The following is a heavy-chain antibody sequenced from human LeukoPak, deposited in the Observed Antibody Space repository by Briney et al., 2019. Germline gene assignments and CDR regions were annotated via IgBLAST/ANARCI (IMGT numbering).Heavy chain of an antibody. Sequence: GGSLRLSCAASGFTFSRFWMNWVRQAPGKGLEWVAHIKQDGGEKHYVDSVKGRFTISGDNAKNSLYLQMNSLRAEDTAVYYCASGSGWLIENWGQGTLVTVSS. CDR3: ASGSGWLIEN. D-gene: IGHD6-19*01. CDR1: GFTFSRFW. V-gene: IGHV3-7*01. J-gene: IGHJ4*02. CDR2: IKQDGGEK.